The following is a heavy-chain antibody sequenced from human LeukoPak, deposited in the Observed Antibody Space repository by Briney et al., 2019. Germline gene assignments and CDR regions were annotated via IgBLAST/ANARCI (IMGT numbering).Heavy chain of an antibody. D-gene: IGHD3-10*01. Sequence: ASVKVSCKASGYTFTGYYIHWVRQAPGQGLEWMGWINPKSGGTNYAQKFQGRVTMTRDTSISTAYMELSRLRSDDTAVYYCARDPGTLVRGSRRGYDGNYYYMDVWGKGTTVTISS. CDR2: INPKSGGT. CDR3: ARDPGTLVRGSRRGYDGNYYYMDV. CDR1: GYTFTGYY. V-gene: IGHV1-2*02. J-gene: IGHJ6*03.